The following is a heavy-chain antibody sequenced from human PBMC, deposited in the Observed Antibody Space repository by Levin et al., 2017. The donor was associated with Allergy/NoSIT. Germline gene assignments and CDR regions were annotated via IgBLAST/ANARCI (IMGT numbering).Heavy chain of an antibody. CDR1: GFTFSSYG. D-gene: IGHD2-15*01. V-gene: IGHV3-30*18. CDR3: AKVYCSGGSCLPYYYYYGMDV. Sequence: QAGGSLRLSCAASGFTFSSYGMHWVRQAPGKGLEWVAVISYDGSNKYYADSVKGRFTISRDNSKNTLYLQMNSLRAEDTAVYYCAKVYCSGGSCLPYYYYYGMDVWGQGTTVTVSS. CDR2: ISYDGSNK. J-gene: IGHJ6*02.